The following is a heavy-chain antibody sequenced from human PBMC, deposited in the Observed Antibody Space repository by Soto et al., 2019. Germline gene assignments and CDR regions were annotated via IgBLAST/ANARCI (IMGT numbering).Heavy chain of an antibody. CDR1: GGSISSSSYY. D-gene: IGHD4-17*01. Sequence: QLQLQESGPGLVKPSETLSLTCTVSGGSISSSSYYWGWIRQPPGKGLEWIGSIYYSGSTYYNPSLKSRVTISVDTSKNQFSLKLSSVTAADTAVYYCARGTTVTTDGAFDIWGQGTMVTVSS. J-gene: IGHJ3*02. CDR3: ARGTTVTTDGAFDI. CDR2: IYYSGST. V-gene: IGHV4-39*01.